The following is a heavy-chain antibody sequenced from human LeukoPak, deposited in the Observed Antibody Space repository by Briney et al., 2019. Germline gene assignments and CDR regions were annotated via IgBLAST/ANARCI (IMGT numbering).Heavy chain of an antibody. CDR1: GGSFSGYY. CDR2: ISTGGSI. CDR3: AKGAGPPWFDP. Sequence: PSETLSLTCAVYGGSFSGYYWSWIRQPAGKGLEWIGRISTGGSINYNPSFNSRVTMSVDTSNNHFSLRLRSVTAADTAVYYCAKGAGPPWFDPWGQGTLVTVSS. J-gene: IGHJ5*02. D-gene: IGHD6-19*01. V-gene: IGHV4-59*10.